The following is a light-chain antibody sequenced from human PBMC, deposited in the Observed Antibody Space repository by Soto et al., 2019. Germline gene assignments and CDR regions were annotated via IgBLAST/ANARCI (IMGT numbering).Light chain of an antibody. Sequence: QSVLTQPPSASGTPGQRVTISCSGGISDIGSNAVNWFQQLPGSAPKLLIYRHNQRASGVPDRFSASKSGTSASLAISGLQSGDEGDYYCGTWDDSLSGWLFGGGTKVTVL. CDR2: RHN. V-gene: IGLV1-44*01. J-gene: IGLJ2*01. CDR1: ISDIGSNA. CDR3: GTWDDSLSGWL.